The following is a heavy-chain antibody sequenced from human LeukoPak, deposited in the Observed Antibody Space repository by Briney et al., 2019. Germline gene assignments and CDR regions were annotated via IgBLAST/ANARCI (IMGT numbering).Heavy chain of an antibody. CDR2: INPNSGGT. D-gene: IGHD3-9*01. V-gene: IGHV1-2*02. CDR1: GYTFTGYY. CDR3: ARGPHGRIYDILTGFDY. J-gene: IGHJ4*02. Sequence: GASVKVSCKASGYTFTGYYMHWVRQAPGQGLEWMVWINPNSGGTNYAQKFQGRVTMTRDTSISTAYMELSRLRSDDTAVYYCARGPHGRIYDILTGFDYWGQGTLVTVSS.